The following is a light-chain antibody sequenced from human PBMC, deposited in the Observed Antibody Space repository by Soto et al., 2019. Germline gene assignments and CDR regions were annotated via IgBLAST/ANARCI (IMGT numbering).Light chain of an antibody. J-gene: IGKJ4*01. V-gene: IGKV3-20*01. CDR3: QQYGSSPFT. CDR2: GAS. CDR1: QNVGNN. Sequence: EIVLTQSPGTLSLSPGERATLSCRASQNVGNNLAWYQQKPGQSPRLLIYGASSRATGIPDRFSGSGSGTDFTLTISRLEPEDFAVYYCQQYGSSPFTFGGGTKVDI.